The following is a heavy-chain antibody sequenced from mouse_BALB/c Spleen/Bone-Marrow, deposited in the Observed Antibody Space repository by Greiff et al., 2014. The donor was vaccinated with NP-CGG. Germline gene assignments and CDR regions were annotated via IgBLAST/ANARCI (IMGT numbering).Heavy chain of an antibody. V-gene: IGHV5-6-4*01. Sequence: EVHLVESGGGLVKPGGSLKLSCAASGFTFSSYTMSWVRQTPEKRLEWVATISSGGSYTYYPDSVKGRFTISRDNAKNTLYLQMSSLKPEDTAMYYCTSMITRGYYFDYWGQGTTLTVSS. D-gene: IGHD2-4*01. CDR3: TSMITRGYYFDY. CDR1: GFTFSSYT. J-gene: IGHJ2*01. CDR2: ISSGGSYT.